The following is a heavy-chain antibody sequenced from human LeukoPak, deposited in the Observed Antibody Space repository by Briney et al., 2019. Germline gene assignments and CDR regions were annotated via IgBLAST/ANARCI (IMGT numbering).Heavy chain of an antibody. CDR3: ARGDGSYGYWDY. Sequence: PGGSLRLSCAASGFTFGRYWMPWVRQAPEKGLMWVSCINSDGSSTNYVDAVKGRFTISRDNAKNTLYLQMNSLRAEDTAVYYCARGDGSYGYWDYWGQGTLVTVSS. D-gene: IGHD5-18*01. J-gene: IGHJ4*02. CDR1: GFTFGRYW. V-gene: IGHV3-74*01. CDR2: INSDGSST.